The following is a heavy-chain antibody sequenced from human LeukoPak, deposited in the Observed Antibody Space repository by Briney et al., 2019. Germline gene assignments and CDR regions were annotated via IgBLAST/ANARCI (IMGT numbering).Heavy chain of an antibody. CDR2: KSYDGSNK. D-gene: IGHD6-19*01. V-gene: IGHV3-30-3*01. CDR1: GFTFSSYA. CDR3: ARVGSSGWEYYFDY. J-gene: IGHJ4*02. Sequence: GGSLRLSCAASGFTFSSYAMHWVRQAPGKGLEWVAVKSYDGSNKYYADSVKGRFTISRDNSKNTLYLQMSSLRAEDTAVYYCARVGSSGWEYYFDYWGQGTLVTVSS.